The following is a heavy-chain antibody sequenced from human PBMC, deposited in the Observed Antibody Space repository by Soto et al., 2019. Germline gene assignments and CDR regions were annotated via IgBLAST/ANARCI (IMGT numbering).Heavy chain of an antibody. J-gene: IGHJ3*02. D-gene: IGHD2-15*01. V-gene: IGHV1-18*01. Sequence: ASVKVSCKASGYTFTIYGIIWVRQAPGQGLEWMGWISAYNGNTNYAQKLQGRVTMTTDTSTSTAYMELRSLRSDDTAVYYCARDAYCSGGSCPPLAFDIWGQGTMVTVSS. CDR1: GYTFTIYG. CDR2: ISAYNGNT. CDR3: ARDAYCSGGSCPPLAFDI.